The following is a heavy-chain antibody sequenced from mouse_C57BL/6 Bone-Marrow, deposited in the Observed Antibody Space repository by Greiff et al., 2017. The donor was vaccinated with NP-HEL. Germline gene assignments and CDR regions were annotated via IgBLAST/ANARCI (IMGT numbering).Heavy chain of an antibody. Sequence: EVQRVESGGGLVKPGGSLKLSCAASGFTFSSYAMSWVRQTPEKRLEWVATISDGGSYTYYPDNVKGRFTISRDNAKNNLYLQMSHLKSEDTAMYYCARDRDYDVGAMDYWGQGTSVTVSS. CDR1: GFTFSSYA. CDR2: ISDGGSYT. D-gene: IGHD2-4*01. J-gene: IGHJ4*01. CDR3: ARDRDYDVGAMDY. V-gene: IGHV5-4*01.